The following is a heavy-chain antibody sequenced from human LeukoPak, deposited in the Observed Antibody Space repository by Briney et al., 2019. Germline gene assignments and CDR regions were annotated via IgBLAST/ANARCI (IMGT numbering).Heavy chain of an antibody. CDR1: GYTFTTIG. J-gene: IGHJ4*02. Sequence: DSLRVSCKASGYTFTTIGINWVRQAPGQGLEWMGMISPYNDNTKYPQKFQGRVTMTTDTSTSTAYMELRSLRSDDTAVYFCAREGRRGYFSPFDYWGQGTLVAVSS. CDR3: AREGRRGYFSPFDY. CDR2: ISPYNDNT. V-gene: IGHV1-18*01. D-gene: IGHD3-22*01.